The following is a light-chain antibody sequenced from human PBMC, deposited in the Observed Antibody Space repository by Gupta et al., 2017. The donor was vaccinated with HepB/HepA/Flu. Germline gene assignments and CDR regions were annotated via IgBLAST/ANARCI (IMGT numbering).Light chain of an antibody. CDR1: QNGLYCKNKDF. Sequence: DIVMTQSPSSVAVSLGERATINCKSSQNGLYCKNKDFLAWYQQKPGQPPKLLISWAPTRECGVPDRFSGSGCGTDFTLTISSLQAEDVAVYYCQQDDDTPITFGQGTPLEIK. CDR3: QQDDDTPIT. CDR2: WAP. V-gene: IGKV4-1*01. J-gene: IGKJ5*01.